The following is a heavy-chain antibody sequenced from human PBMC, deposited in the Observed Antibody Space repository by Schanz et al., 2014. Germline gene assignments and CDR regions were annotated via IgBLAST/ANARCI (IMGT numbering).Heavy chain of an antibody. CDR1: GYTFTGHR. Sequence: QVLLVQSGAEVKKPGASVKVSCKASGYTFTGHRMHWVRQAPGQGPEWMGIINPTGGSTSYAQRFQGRVTVTRDTSTSTVYMELSSLRSEDTAVYYCGRVKGLVRGVTPGGLDCWGQGTLVTVSS. J-gene: IGHJ4*02. CDR3: GRVKGLVRGVTPGGLDC. V-gene: IGHV1-46*01. D-gene: IGHD3-10*01. CDR2: INPTGGST.